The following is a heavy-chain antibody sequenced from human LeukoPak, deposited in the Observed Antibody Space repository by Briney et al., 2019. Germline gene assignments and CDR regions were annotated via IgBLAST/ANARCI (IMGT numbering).Heavy chain of an antibody. J-gene: IGHJ6*02. CDR3: ARGGAYYYGMDV. V-gene: IGHV4-59*01. CDR2: IYYSGST. CDR1: GGSISSYY. Sequence: PSGTLSLTCAVSGGSISSYYWSWIRQPPGKGLEWIGYIYYSGSTNYNPSLKSRVTISVDTSKNQFSLKLSSVTAADTAVYYCARGGAYYYGMDVWGQGTTVSVSS.